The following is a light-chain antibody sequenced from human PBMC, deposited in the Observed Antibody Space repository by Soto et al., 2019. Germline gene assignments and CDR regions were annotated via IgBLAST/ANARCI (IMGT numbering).Light chain of an antibody. Sequence: QPVLTQPPSVSGAPGQRVTISCTGSSSNIGAGYDVHWYQQVPGTAPKLLIYNNIDRPSGVPDRFSASKSATSASLAVTGLQAEDEAEYYCQSYATSLSSSVFGGGTKLTVL. CDR2: NNI. CDR1: SSNIGAGYD. J-gene: IGLJ3*02. CDR3: QSYATSLSSSV. V-gene: IGLV1-40*01.